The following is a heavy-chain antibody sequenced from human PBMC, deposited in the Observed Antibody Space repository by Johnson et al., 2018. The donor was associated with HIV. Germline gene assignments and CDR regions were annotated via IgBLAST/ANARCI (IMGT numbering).Heavy chain of an antibody. CDR3: ARDGVVVVAGGWGAFDI. V-gene: IGHV3-9*01. CDR2: RSWNSGSI. CDR1: GFTFDDYA. Sequence: VQLVESGGGLVQPGRSLRLSCAASGFTFDDYAMHWVRQAPGKGLEWVSGRSWNSGSIGYADSVKGRFTISRDNAKNSLYLQMNSLRAEDTAVYYCARDGVVVVAGGWGAFDIWGQGTMVTVSA. D-gene: IGHD2-15*01. J-gene: IGHJ3*02.